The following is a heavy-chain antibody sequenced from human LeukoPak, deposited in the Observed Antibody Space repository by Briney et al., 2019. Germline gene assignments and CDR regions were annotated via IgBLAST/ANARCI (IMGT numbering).Heavy chain of an antibody. CDR1: GFTFNNYA. CDR2: ISGSGDST. Sequence: GGSLRLSCAASGFTFNNYAMNWVRQAPGKGLEWVSAISGSGDSTYYADSVKGRFTISRDNSKNTLYLQMNSLRAEDTAVYYCARDGGYSSGWHYFDYWAREPWSPSP. V-gene: IGHV3-23*01. CDR3: ARDGGYSSGWHYFDY. D-gene: IGHD6-19*01. J-gene: IGHJ4*02.